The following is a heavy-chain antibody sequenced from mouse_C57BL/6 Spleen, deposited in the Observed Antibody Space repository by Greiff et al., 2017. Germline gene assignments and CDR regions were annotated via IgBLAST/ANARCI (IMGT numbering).Heavy chain of an antibody. CDR2: ISYDGSN. CDR3: ARDPDGSYFDY. Sequence: EVKLVESGPGLVKPSQSLSLTCSVTGYSITSGYYWNWIRQFPGNKLEWMGYISYDGSNNYNPSLKNRISITRDTSKNQFFLKLNSVTTEDTATYYCARDPDGSYFDYWGQGTTLTVSS. CDR1: GYSITSGYY. D-gene: IGHD2-3*01. J-gene: IGHJ2*01. V-gene: IGHV3-6*01.